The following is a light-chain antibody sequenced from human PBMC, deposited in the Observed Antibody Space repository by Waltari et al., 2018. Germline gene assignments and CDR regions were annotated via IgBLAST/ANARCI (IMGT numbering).Light chain of an antibody. CDR1: QGIADN. V-gene: IGKV3-15*01. J-gene: IGKJ5*01. Sequence: EIVMTQSPATLSVSPGERATFSCRASQGIADNLAWYQQKPAQAPRPLIYGASTRATGVPGRFRGSGTETEFTLTISSLQSEDVAIYYCQQYNHWPPFTFGQGTRLEIK. CDR2: GAS. CDR3: QQYNHWPPFT.